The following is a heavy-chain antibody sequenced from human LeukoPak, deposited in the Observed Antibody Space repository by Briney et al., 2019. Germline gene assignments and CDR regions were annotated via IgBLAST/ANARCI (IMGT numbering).Heavy chain of an antibody. CDR2: INPSAGST. CDR3: ARGGYDFSSGYYPSR. D-gene: IGHD3-3*01. CDR1: GYTFTSYF. V-gene: IGHV1-46*01. Sequence: ASVKVSCKASGYTFTSYFTNWVRQAPGQGLEWMGIINPSAGSTSYAQKFQGRVTMTRDTSTSTVYMELKSLRSEDTAVYYCARGGYDFSSGYYPSRWGQGTLVTVSS. J-gene: IGHJ4*02.